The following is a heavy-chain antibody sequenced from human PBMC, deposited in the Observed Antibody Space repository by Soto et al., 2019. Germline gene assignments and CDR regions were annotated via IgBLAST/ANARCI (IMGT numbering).Heavy chain of an antibody. CDR2: INVSGALT. CDR3: VKDRQWLETYFDS. V-gene: IGHV3-23*01. D-gene: IGHD6-19*01. J-gene: IGHJ4*02. CDR1: GFPFDAHG. Sequence: GSLRLSCAASGFPFDAHGMAWVRQSPGKGLQWVSSINVSGALTYYIESVKGRFTISRDNSEHTLYLQMNNLEADDTAIYYCVKDRQWLETYFDSWGPGTLVTVSS.